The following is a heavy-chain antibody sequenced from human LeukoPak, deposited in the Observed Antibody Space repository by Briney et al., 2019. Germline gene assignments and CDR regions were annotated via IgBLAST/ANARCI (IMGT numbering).Heavy chain of an antibody. D-gene: IGHD4-17*01. J-gene: IGHJ4*02. CDR3: AREHMTRVTLDY. V-gene: IGHV1-2*02. CDR1: GFRFTGYY. CDR2: IYPNSGGT. Sequence: ASVKVSCTASGFRFTGYYMHWVRQAPGQGLEWMGWIYPNSGGTKYAQKFQGRVTMTRDTSISTAYLELSRLRSDDTAVYYCAREHMTRVTLDYWGQGTLVTVSS.